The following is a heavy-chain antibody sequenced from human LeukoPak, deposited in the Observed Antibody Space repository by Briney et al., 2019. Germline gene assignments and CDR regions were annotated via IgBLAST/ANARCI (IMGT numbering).Heavy chain of an antibody. J-gene: IGHJ6*03. Sequence: KPSETLSLTCTVSGGSISSSSYYWGWIRQPPGKGLEWIGSIYYSGSTYYNPSLKSRVTISVDTSKNQFSLKLSSVPAADTAVYYCARDHLYYYYMDVWGKGTTVTVSS. CDR1: GGSISSSSYY. CDR3: ARDHLYYYYMDV. V-gene: IGHV4-39*07. CDR2: IYYSGST.